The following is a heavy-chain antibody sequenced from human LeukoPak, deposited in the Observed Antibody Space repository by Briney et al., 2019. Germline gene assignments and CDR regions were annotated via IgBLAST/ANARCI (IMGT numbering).Heavy chain of an antibody. CDR2: INPNSGGT. CDR3: ARVLMTRYYFDY. V-gene: IGHV1-2*02. CDR1: GYTFTGYY. D-gene: IGHD2-21*02. J-gene: IGHJ4*02. Sequence: ASVKVSCKASGYTFTGYYMHWVRQAPGQGLEWMGWINPNSGGTNYAQKFQGRVTMTRDTSISTAYMELSRLRSDDTAVYYCARVLMTRYYFDYWGQGTLVTVSS.